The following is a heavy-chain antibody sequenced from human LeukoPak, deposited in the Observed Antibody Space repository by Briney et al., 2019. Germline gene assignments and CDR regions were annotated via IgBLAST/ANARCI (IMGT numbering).Heavy chain of an antibody. Sequence: GGSLRLSCAASGFTFSSYSMNWVRQAPGKGLEWVSAISGSGGSTYYADSVKGRFTISRDNSRNTLYLQMNSLRAEDTAVYYCAKVLDYGDYFNVGYFQHWGQGTLVTVSS. D-gene: IGHD4-17*01. CDR1: GFTFSSYS. V-gene: IGHV3-23*01. CDR2: ISGSGGST. CDR3: AKVLDYGDYFNVGYFQH. J-gene: IGHJ1*01.